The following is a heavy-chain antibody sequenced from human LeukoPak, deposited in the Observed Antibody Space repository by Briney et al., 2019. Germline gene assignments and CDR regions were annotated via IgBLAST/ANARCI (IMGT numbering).Heavy chain of an antibody. V-gene: IGHV4-34*01. CDR2: INHSGST. J-gene: IGHJ4*02. D-gene: IGHD6-13*01. CDR1: GGSFSGYY. CDR3: ARYKDRLGYSSSWYYFDY. Sequence: PSETLSLTCAVYGGSFSGYYWSWIRQPPGKGLEWIGEINHSGSTNYNPSLKSRVTISVDTSKNQFSLKLSSVTAADTAVYYCARYKDRLGYSSSWYYFDYWGQGILVTVSS.